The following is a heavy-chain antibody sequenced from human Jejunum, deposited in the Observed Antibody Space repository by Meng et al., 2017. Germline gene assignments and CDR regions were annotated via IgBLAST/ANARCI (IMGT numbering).Heavy chain of an antibody. CDR2: IKSDGTTT. D-gene: IGHD3-16*02. J-gene: IGHJ5*02. CDR3: ARVVTWFDP. V-gene: IGHV3-74*01. Sequence: EVQLGESGGGLVQPGGSLRLSCAASGFTFSSHWMHWVRQAPGKGLVWVSRIKSDGTTTNYADSVKGRFTISRDNAKNTLYLQMNSLRAEDTAVYYCARVVTWFDPWGQGTLVTVSS. CDR1: GFTFSSHW.